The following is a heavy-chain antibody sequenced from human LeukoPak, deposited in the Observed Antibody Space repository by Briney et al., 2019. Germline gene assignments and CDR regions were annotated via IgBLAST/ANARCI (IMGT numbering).Heavy chain of an antibody. D-gene: IGHD2-2*02. J-gene: IGHJ4*02. V-gene: IGHV3-30-3*01. CDR3: ARGPQVVPAAISGYFDY. CDR2: ISYDGSNK. Sequence: PGRPLRLSCAASGFTFSSYAMHWVRQAPGKGLEWVAVISYDGSNKYYADSVKGRFTISRDNSKNTLYLQMNSLRAEDTAVYYCARGPQVVPAAISGYFDYWGREPWSPSPQ. CDR1: GFTFSSYA.